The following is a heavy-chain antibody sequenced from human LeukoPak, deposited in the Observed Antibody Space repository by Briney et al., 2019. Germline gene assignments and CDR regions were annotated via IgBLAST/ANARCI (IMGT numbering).Heavy chain of an antibody. J-gene: IGHJ5*02. CDR3: TRDFSSKNWFDT. CDR2: FYSSGRT. D-gene: IGHD2/OR15-2a*01. V-gene: IGHV4-4*07. CDR1: GGSITTYS. Sequence: SETLSLTCTVSGGSITTYSWSWIRQPAGRGLGWIGRFYSSGRTDYNPSLQSRVTMSVDTSKNQVSLRLSSVTAADTAIYYCTRDFSSKNWFDTWGQGTLVTVSS.